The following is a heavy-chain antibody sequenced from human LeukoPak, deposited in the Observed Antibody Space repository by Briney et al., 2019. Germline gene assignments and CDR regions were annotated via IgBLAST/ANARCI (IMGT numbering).Heavy chain of an antibody. CDR2: INPSGGST. D-gene: IGHD5-24*01. Sequence: ASVKVSCKASGYTFTSYYMHWVRQAPGQGLEWMGIINPSGGSTSYAQKFQGRVTMTRDTSTSTVYMELSSLRSEDTAVYYCASRRRDGYNLTHAFDIWGQGTMVTVSS. J-gene: IGHJ3*02. CDR3: ASRRRDGYNLTHAFDI. CDR1: GYTFTSYY. V-gene: IGHV1-46*01.